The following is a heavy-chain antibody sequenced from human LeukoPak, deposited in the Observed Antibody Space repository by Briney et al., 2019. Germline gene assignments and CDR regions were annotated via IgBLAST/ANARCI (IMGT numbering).Heavy chain of an antibody. CDR2: IWYDESYK. CDR1: GFSFSSYG. J-gene: IGHJ4*02. CDR3: ARPDCTGGNCYSYATYFFVY. V-gene: IGHV3-33*01. D-gene: IGHD2-15*01. Sequence: PGGSLRLSCAASGFSFSSYGMHWVRQAPGKGLEWVAVIWYDESYKFYADSVKGRFTISRDNSKNTLYLQMNSLRAEDTAVYYCARPDCTGGNCYSYATYFFVYWGQGTLVTVSS.